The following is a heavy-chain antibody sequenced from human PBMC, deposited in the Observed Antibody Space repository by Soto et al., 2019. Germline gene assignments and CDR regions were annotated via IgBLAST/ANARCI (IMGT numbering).Heavy chain of an antibody. V-gene: IGHV1-3*01. CDR1: GYTFNSYA. CDR2: INAGNGNT. Sequence: GASVKVSCKDSGYTFNSYAMQWVRQAPGQRLEWMGWINAGNGNTKYSQKFQGRVTITRDTSASTAYMELSSLRSEDTAVYYCAREGSYYDFWIPNWFDPWGQGTLVTVSS. CDR3: AREGSYYDFWIPNWFDP. J-gene: IGHJ5*02. D-gene: IGHD3-3*01.